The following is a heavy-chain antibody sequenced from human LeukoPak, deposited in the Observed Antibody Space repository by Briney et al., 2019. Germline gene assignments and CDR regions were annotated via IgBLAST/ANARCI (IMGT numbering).Heavy chain of an antibody. J-gene: IGHJ4*02. CDR1: GYTFTGYY. D-gene: IGHD4-17*01. CDR3: ATRHYGDYGGD. Sequence: GASVKVSCKASGYTFTGYYMHWVRQAPGQGLEWMGWINPNSGGTNYAQKFQGRVTMTEDTSTDTAYMELSSLRSEDTAVYYCATRHYGDYGGDWGQGTLVTVSS. V-gene: IGHV1-2*02. CDR2: INPNSGGT.